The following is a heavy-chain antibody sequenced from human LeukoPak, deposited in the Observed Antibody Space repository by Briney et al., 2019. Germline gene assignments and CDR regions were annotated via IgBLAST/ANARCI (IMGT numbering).Heavy chain of an antibody. J-gene: IGHJ4*02. CDR1: GGSFSGYY. V-gene: IGHV4-34*01. D-gene: IGHD4-17*01. Sequence: SETLSLTCAVYGGSFSGYYWSWIRQPPGKGLEWIGEINHSGSTNYNPSLKSRVTISVDTSKNQFSLKLSSVTAADTAVYYCARAKSTVTTRRYFDYWAREPWSPSPQ. CDR3: ARAKSTVTTRRYFDY. CDR2: INHSGST.